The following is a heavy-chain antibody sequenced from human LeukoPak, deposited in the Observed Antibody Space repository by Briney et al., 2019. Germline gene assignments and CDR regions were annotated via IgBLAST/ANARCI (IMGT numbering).Heavy chain of an antibody. CDR1: GFTFITYA. CDR2: ISGDGSNE. J-gene: IGHJ4*02. Sequence: PGGSLRLSCAASGFTFITYAMHWVRQAPGKGLEWVAVISGDGSNEYYADSVKGRFTISRDNSKNTLYLQMNSLRPEDAAVYFCASPRGNSDYDSDYWGQGTLVTVSS. V-gene: IGHV3-30*04. CDR3: ASPRGNSDYDSDY. D-gene: IGHD5-12*01.